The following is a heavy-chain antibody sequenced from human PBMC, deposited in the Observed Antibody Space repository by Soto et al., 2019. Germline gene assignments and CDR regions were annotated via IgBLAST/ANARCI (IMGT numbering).Heavy chain of an antibody. CDR1: GGSISSSSYY. CDR3: ASIRITIFGVVIMSRVFDY. CDR2: IYYSGRT. J-gene: IGHJ4*02. Sequence: KPSETLSLTCTVSGGSISSSSYYWGWIRQPPGKGLEWIGSIYYSGRTYHNPSLKSRVTISVDTSKNQFSLKLSSVTAADTAVYYCASIRITIFGVVIMSRVFDYWGQGTLVTVSS. V-gene: IGHV4-39*01. D-gene: IGHD3-3*01.